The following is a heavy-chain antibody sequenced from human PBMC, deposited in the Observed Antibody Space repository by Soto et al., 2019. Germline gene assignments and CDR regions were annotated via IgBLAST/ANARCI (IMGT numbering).Heavy chain of an antibody. V-gene: IGHV3-7*03. CDR3: FGGNGGPQ. CDR1: DFTFRNSW. Sequence: PGGSLRLSCATSDFTFRNSWINWVRQAPGKGLEWVANIKPDGGATNYVDSVKGRSTISRDNVRNSASLQMNSLRVEDTAVYFCFGGNGGPQWGQGTLVTVSS. D-gene: IGHD3-16*01. J-gene: IGHJ4*02. CDR2: IKPDGGAT.